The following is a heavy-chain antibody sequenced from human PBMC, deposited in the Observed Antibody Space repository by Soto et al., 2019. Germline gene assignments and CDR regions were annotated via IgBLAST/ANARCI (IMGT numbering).Heavy chain of an antibody. V-gene: IGHV4-34*01. CDR3: LRGVNRDFSNGLDF. Sequence: PSETMSLTRAVYGRSFNGYYWSWIRQPQGKGLEWIGEINHSGSTNYNPSLKSLVTRSADTSNNQFSLKLSSVTAADTAVYYCLRGVNRDFSNGLDFWGQGTTVTVSS. J-gene: IGHJ4*02. CDR1: GRSFNGYY. D-gene: IGHD6-25*01. CDR2: INHSGST.